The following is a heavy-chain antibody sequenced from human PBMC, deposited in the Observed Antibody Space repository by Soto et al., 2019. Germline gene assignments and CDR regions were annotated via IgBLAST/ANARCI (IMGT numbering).Heavy chain of an antibody. CDR1: GGSMSNYY. J-gene: IGHJ2*01. V-gene: IGHV4-59*01. Sequence: SETLSLTCTVSGGSMSNYYWSWIRQPPGKGLEWIGYIYYSGSTHYNPSLKSRVTMSLDTSKTQFSLTLRSVTAADTAVYYCARAFAGFGAYWYFDLWGRGTLVTV. CDR2: IYYSGST. CDR3: ARAFAGFGAYWYFDL. D-gene: IGHD2-21*01.